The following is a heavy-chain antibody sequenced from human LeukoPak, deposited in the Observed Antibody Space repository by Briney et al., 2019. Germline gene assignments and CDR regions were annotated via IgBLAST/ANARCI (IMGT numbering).Heavy chain of an antibody. J-gene: IGHJ4*02. CDR3: ARILGGRGGYFAH. V-gene: IGHV1-18*01. CDR2: MSPYNGNT. Sequence: ASAKVSCKASGYSFSNYAITWVRQAPGQGLEWMGWMSPYNGNTNYAQHLQGRLTLTIDTPTTTAYMELTSLTSDDTAVYYCARILGGRGGYFAHWGQGTLVTVSS. D-gene: IGHD5-12*01. CDR1: GYSFSNYA.